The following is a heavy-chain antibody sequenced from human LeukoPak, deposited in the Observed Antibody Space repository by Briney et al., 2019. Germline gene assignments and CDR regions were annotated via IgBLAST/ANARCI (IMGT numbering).Heavy chain of an antibody. D-gene: IGHD2-15*01. CDR2: ISYDGSSK. CDR3: AKAGGYCSGGSCEDY. J-gene: IGHJ4*02. CDR1: GFTFSIYG. V-gene: IGHV3-30*18. Sequence: HGGSLRLSCAASGFTFSIYGMHWVRQAPGKGLEWVAVISYDGSSKYYADSVKGRFTISRDNSKNTLYLQMNSLRAEDTAVYYCAKAGGYCSGGSCEDYWGQGTLVTVSS.